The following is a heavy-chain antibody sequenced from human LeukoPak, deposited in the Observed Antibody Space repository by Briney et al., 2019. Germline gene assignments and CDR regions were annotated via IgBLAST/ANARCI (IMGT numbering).Heavy chain of an antibody. V-gene: IGHV1-69*05. J-gene: IGHJ6*03. CDR1: GGTFSSYA. CDR3: ARGRKAAAGTMGYYYYYYMDV. Sequence: WASVKVSCKASGGTFSSYAISWVRQAPGQGLEWMGGIIPIFGTANYAQKFQGRVTITTDESTSTAYMELSSLRSEDTAVYYCARGRKAAAGTMGYYYYYYMDVWGKGTTVTVSS. CDR2: IIPIFGTA. D-gene: IGHD6-13*01.